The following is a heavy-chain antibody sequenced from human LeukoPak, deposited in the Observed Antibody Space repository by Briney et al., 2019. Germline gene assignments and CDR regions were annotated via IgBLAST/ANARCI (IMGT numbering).Heavy chain of an antibody. Sequence: GGSLRLSCAASGFTFSSYDMNWVRQAPGKGLEWVSAISRSGGSTYYADSVKGRFTISRDNSKNTLYLQMNSLRAEDTAVYFCVKGFVHPTYYFEYRGQGTLVTVSS. J-gene: IGHJ4*02. CDR1: GFTFSSYD. CDR2: ISRSGGST. CDR3: VKGFVHPTYYFEY. D-gene: IGHD3-10*01. V-gene: IGHV3-23*01.